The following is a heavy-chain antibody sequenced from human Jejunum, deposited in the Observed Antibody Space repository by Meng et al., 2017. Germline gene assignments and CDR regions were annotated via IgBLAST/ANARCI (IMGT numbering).Heavy chain of an antibody. J-gene: IGHJ4*02. CDR1: GFNFSTYS. D-gene: IGHD1-26*01. Sequence: GQLVEPGGGLVQPGGALTLYCAASGFNFSTYSMHWVRQAPGKGLVWVSQIKPDGRTTAYADSVKGRFTISRDNAKSTLYLEMNSLRAEDAAVYYCARSGGVVDYWGQGTLVTVSS. CDR3: ARSGGVVDY. V-gene: IGHV3-74*01. CDR2: IKPDGRTT.